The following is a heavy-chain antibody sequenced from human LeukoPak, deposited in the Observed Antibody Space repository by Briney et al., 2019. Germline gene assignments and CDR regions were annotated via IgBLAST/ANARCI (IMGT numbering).Heavy chain of an antibody. V-gene: IGHV4-34*01. J-gene: IGHJ4*02. Sequence: PSETLSLTCAVYGGSFSGYYWSWIRQPPGKGLEWIGEINHSGSTNYNPSLKSRVTISVDTSKNQFSLKLSSVTAADTAVYYCARFDSDCGGDCYAPGYFDYGGQGTLVTVSS. D-gene: IGHD2-21*02. CDR1: GGSFSGYY. CDR2: INHSGST. CDR3: ARFDSDCGGDCYAPGYFDY.